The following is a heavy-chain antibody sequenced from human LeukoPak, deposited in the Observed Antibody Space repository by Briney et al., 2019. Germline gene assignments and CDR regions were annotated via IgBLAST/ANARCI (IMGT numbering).Heavy chain of an antibody. J-gene: IGHJ6*03. CDR1: GFTFSSYA. Sequence: GRSLRLSCAASGFTFSSYAMHWVRQAPGKGLEWVAVISYDGSNKYYADSVKGRFTISRDNAKNTLYLQMNSLRAEDTAVYYCARDHLSSGSSPDYYYYYYMDVWGKGTTVTISS. CDR2: ISYDGSNK. V-gene: IGHV3-30*04. D-gene: IGHD6-19*01. CDR3: ARDHLSSGSSPDYYYYYYMDV.